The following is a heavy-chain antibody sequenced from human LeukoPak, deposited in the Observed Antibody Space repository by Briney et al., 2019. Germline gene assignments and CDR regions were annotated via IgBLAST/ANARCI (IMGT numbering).Heavy chain of an antibody. CDR3: AKSLIAAASNYFDY. D-gene: IGHD6-13*01. Sequence: QSGGSLRLSCAASGFTFSSYAMSWVRQAPGKWLEWVSAISGSGGSTYYADSVKGRFTISRDNSKNTLYLQMNSLRAEDTAVYYCAKSLIAAASNYFDYWGQGTLVTVSS. CDR2: ISGSGGST. CDR1: GFTFSSYA. J-gene: IGHJ4*02. V-gene: IGHV3-23*01.